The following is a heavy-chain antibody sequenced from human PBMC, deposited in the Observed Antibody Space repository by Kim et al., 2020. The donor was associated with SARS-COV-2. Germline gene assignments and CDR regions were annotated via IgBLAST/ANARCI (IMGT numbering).Heavy chain of an antibody. J-gene: IGHJ4*02. D-gene: IGHD5-12*01. Sequence: SETLSRTCTVSGGSISSGGYYWSWIRQHPGKGLEWIGYIYYSGSTYYNPSLKSRVTISVDTSKNQFSLKLSSVTAADTAVYYCARDRGYSGYDFDYWGQGTLVTVSS. CDR2: IYYSGST. CDR3: ARDRGYSGYDFDY. CDR1: GGSISSGGYY. V-gene: IGHV4-31*03.